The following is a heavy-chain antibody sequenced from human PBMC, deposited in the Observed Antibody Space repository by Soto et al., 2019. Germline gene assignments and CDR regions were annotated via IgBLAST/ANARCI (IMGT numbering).Heavy chain of an antibody. J-gene: IGHJ6*02. D-gene: IGHD2-15*01. CDR3: ARVETTLPPYGMDV. Sequence: EVQLVESGGGLVQPGGSLRLSCAASGFTVSSNYMSWVRQAPGKGLEWVSVIYSGGSTYYADSVKGRFTISRDNSKNTLYLHMNSLRAEDTAVYYCARVETTLPPYGMDVWGQGTTVTVSS. CDR1: GFTVSSNY. V-gene: IGHV3-66*01. CDR2: IYSGGST.